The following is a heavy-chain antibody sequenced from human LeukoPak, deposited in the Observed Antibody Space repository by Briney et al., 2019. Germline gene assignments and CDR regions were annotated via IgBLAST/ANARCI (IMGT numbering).Heavy chain of an antibody. J-gene: IGHJ4*02. CDR3: ARERVGMGYYYDSNIDY. V-gene: IGHV4-39*07. D-gene: IGHD3-22*01. Sequence: SETLSLTCAVSGGSISSSSYYWGWIRQPPGKGLEWIGSIYYSGSTYYNPSLKSRVTISVDTSKNQFSLKLSSVTAADTAVYYCARERVGMGYYYDSNIDYWGQGTLVTVSS. CDR2: IYYSGST. CDR1: GGSISSSSYY.